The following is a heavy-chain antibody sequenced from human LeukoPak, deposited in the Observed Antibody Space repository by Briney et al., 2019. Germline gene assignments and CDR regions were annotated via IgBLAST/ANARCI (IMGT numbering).Heavy chain of an antibody. CDR1: GYSFTNYW. D-gene: IGHD2-15*01. V-gene: IGHV5-51*01. CDR2: IYPGDSDT. Sequence: GESLKISCKGSGYSFTNYWIGWVRQMPGKGLEWMGFIYPGDSDTSYSPSFQGQVSISADKSISTAYLQWSSLKASDTAMHYCARRYCSGGSCYFDYWGQGTLVTVSS. CDR3: ARRYCSGGSCYFDY. J-gene: IGHJ4*02.